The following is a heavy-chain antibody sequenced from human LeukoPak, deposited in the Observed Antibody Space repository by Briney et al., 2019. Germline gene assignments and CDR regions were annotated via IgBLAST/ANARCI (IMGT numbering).Heavy chain of an antibody. J-gene: IGHJ6*03. Sequence: PSETLSLTCTVSGGSISSYYWSWIRQPPGKGLEWIGYIYYSGSTNYNPSLKSRVTISVDTSENQFSLKLSSVTAADTAVYYCARESGYYYYMDVWGKGTTVTVSS. CDR1: GGSISSYY. V-gene: IGHV4-59*12. D-gene: IGHD1-26*01. CDR3: ARESGYYYYMDV. CDR2: IYYSGST.